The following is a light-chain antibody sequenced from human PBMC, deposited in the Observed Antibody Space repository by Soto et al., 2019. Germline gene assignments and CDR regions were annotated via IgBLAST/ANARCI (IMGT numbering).Light chain of an antibody. CDR2: DAS. V-gene: IGKV1-12*01. Sequence: DIQMTQSPSYVSASLGDRVTITCRASQAVRNHLAWYQQKPGKAPVLLIFDASTLQTGVPSRFSGGGSGTDFTLTISGLQPEDFGSYYCQQGNTFPITFGQGTRLDIK. J-gene: IGKJ5*01. CDR3: QQGNTFPIT. CDR1: QAVRNH.